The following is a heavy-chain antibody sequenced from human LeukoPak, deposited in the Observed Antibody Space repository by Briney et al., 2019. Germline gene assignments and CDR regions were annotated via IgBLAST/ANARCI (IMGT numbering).Heavy chain of an antibody. CDR1: GYTFTSYD. D-gene: IGHD3-10*01. V-gene: IGHV1-8*01. Sequence: ASVKVSCKASGYTFTSYDINWVRQATGQGLEWMGWMNPNSGNTGYAQKFQGRVTMTRNTSISTAYMELSSLRSEDTAAYYCARGSDYYGSGSYGFDPWGQGTLVTVSS. J-gene: IGHJ5*02. CDR2: MNPNSGNT. CDR3: ARGSDYYGSGSYGFDP.